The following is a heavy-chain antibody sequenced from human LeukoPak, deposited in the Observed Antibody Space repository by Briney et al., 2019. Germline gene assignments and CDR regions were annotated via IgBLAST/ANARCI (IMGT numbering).Heavy chain of an antibody. CDR2: ISYGGSNK. J-gene: IGHJ5*02. CDR3: ARAKLGTNWFDP. Sequence: PGGSLRLSCAASGFTFSSYAKHWVRQAPGKGLEWVAVISYGGSNKYYADSVKGRFTISRDNSKNTLYLQMNSLRAEDTAVYYCARAKLGTNWFDPWGQGTLVTVSS. V-gene: IGHV3-30-3*01. D-gene: IGHD7-27*01. CDR1: GFTFSSYA.